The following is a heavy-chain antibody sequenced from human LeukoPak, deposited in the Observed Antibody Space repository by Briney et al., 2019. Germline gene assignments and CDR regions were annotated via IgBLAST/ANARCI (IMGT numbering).Heavy chain of an antibody. D-gene: IGHD6-19*01. Sequence: GGSLRLSCAASRVTFSSYAMSWVRQAPGKGLEWVSAISGSGGSTYYADSVKGRFTISRDNSKNTLYLQMNSLRAEDTAVYYCAKDWAVAGSSNYWGQGTLATVSS. CDR2: ISGSGGST. CDR3: AKDWAVAGSSNY. J-gene: IGHJ4*02. CDR1: RVTFSSYA. V-gene: IGHV3-23*01.